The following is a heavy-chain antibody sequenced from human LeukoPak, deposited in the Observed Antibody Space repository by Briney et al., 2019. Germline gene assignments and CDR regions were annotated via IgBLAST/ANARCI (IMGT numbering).Heavy chain of an antibody. CDR3: ARLGYCGGGSGYFFDY. J-gene: IGHJ4*02. Sequence: GESLKISCKGSGYSFTSYWIGWVRQMPGKGLEWMGIIYPGDSDTRYSPSFQGQVTISADKSISTAYLQGSSLKASDTAMYYCARLGYCGGGSGYFFDYWGQEPLFPVSS. V-gene: IGHV5-51*01. CDR1: GYSFTSYW. CDR2: IYPGDSDT. D-gene: IGHD2-15*01.